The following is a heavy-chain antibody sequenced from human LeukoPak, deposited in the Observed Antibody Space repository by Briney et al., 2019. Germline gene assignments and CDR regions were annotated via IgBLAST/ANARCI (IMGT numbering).Heavy chain of an antibody. V-gene: IGHV3-30*03. CDR1: GSYW. J-gene: IGHJ5*02. CDR3: ARRVPKLGFDP. CDR2: ISYDGSNK. Sequence: GGSLRLSCAASGSYWMHWVRQAPGKGLEWVAVISYDGSNKYYADSVKGRFTISRDNSKNTLYLQMNSLRAEDTAVYYCARRVPKLGFDPWGQGTLVTVSS. D-gene: IGHD1-1*01.